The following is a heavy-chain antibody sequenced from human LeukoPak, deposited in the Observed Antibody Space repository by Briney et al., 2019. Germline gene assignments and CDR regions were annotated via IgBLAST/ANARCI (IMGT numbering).Heavy chain of an antibody. Sequence: GGSLGLSCAASGFTFSSYWMSWVRQAPGKGLEWVANIKQDGSEKYYVDSVKGRFTISRDNAKNSLYLQMNSLRAEDTAVYYCARRYSSGWYGTYFDYWGQGTLVTVSS. CDR2: IKQDGSEK. CDR1: GFTFSSYW. J-gene: IGHJ4*02. CDR3: ARRYSSGWYGTYFDY. V-gene: IGHV3-7*01. D-gene: IGHD6-19*01.